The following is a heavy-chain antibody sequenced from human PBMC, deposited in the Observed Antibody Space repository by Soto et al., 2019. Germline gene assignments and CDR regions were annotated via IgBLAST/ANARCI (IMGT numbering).Heavy chain of an antibody. CDR2: IIPIFGTA. V-gene: IGHV1-69*01. J-gene: IGHJ4*02. CDR1: GGTFSSYA. D-gene: IGHD3-10*01. CDR3: ARVRAEDYGSGSYAWYFDY. Sequence: QVQLVQSGAEVKKPGSSVKFSCKASGGTFSSYAIIWVRHAPGQRLEWMGGIIPIFGTANYAQKFQGRVTITADEATGTAYMERSSLGSEDTAVYDGARVRAEDYGSGSYAWYFDYGGQGTLGSAS.